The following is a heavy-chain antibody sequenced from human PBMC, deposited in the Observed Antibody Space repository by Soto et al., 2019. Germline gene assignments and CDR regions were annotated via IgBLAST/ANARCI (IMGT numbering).Heavy chain of an antibody. Sequence: EVQLLESGGGLVQPGGSLRLSCAASGFTFSSYAMSWVRQAPGKGLEWVSAISGSGGSTYYADSVKGRFTISRDISKNTLYLQMNCLRAEDTAVYYCVKSITIFGVVIIDSSFSDAFDIWGQGTMVTVSS. CDR1: GFTFSSYA. V-gene: IGHV3-23*01. D-gene: IGHD3-3*01. J-gene: IGHJ3*02. CDR3: VKSITIFGVVIIDSSFSDAFDI. CDR2: ISGSGGST.